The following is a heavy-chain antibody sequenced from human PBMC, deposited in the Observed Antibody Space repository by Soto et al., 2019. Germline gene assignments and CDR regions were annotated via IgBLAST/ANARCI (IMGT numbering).Heavy chain of an antibody. Sequence: PSETLSLTCIVSGGSISSGYYYWSWIRQPPGKGLEWIGYIYYSGTTSYNPSLNSRVTISVDTSKNQFSLKLNSVTAADTAVYYCARESYYGSGATVVGYWGLGTLVTVSS. CDR3: ARESYYGSGATVVGY. D-gene: IGHD3-10*01. J-gene: IGHJ4*02. CDR2: IYYSGTT. V-gene: IGHV4-61*01. CDR1: GGSISSGYYY.